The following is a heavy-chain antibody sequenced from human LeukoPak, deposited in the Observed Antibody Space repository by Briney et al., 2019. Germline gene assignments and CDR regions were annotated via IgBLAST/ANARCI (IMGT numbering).Heavy chain of an antibody. J-gene: IGHJ3*02. Sequence: PGGSLRLSCAASGFTFSSYAMSWVRQAPGKGLEWVSSISNSGGRTFYTDSVKGRFTISRDNSKITLYLQMNSLRAEDTAVYYCAKSSNFLERLLLPGAFDIWGQGTMVTVSS. CDR3: AKSSNFLERLLLPGAFDI. V-gene: IGHV3-23*01. D-gene: IGHD3-3*01. CDR1: GFTFSSYA. CDR2: ISNSGGRT.